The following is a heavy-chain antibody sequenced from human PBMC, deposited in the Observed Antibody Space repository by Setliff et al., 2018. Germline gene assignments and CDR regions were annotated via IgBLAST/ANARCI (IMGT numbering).Heavy chain of an antibody. Sequence: WVRQAPGKGLEWVANIDPDGIGKYYIDSVRGRFTISRDNAKNTLFLHMNDLRAEDTAVFYCVPGRGSWGQGALVTVSS. D-gene: IGHD6-25*01. J-gene: IGHJ5*02. V-gene: IGHV3-7*01. CDR3: VPGRGS. CDR2: IDPDGIGK.